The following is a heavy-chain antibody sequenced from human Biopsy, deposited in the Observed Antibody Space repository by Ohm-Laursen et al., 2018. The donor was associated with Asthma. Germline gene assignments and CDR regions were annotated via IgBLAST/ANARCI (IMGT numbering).Heavy chain of an antibody. J-gene: IGHJ4*02. CDR3: ASQSSGPDFWSGYYYFDY. D-gene: IGHD3-3*01. Sequence: SLRLSCAASGFTFSSYGMRWVRQAPGKGPEWVAVISYDGSNKYYADSVKGRFTTSRDNSKNTLYLQMNSLRAEDTAVYYCASQSSGPDFWSGYYYFDYWGQGTLVTVSS. CDR1: GFTFSSYG. CDR2: ISYDGSNK. V-gene: IGHV3-30*03.